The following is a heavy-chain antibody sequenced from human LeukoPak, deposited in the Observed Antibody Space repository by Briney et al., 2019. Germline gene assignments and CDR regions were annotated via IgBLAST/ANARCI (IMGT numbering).Heavy chain of an antibody. D-gene: IGHD5-18*01. Sequence: GGSLKISCEASGYNFASFWIGWVRQMPGKGLEWMGIIYPADSDTRYSPSFQGQVTISADKSTSTVYLQWSSLKASDSAIYYCASYKVGGYSYGSQYWGQGTLVTLSS. V-gene: IGHV5-51*01. CDR2: IYPADSDT. CDR3: ASYKVGGYSYGSQY. J-gene: IGHJ1*01. CDR1: GYNFASFW.